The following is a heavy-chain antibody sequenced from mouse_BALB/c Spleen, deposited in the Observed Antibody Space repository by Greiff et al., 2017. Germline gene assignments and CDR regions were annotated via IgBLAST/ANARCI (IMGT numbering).Heavy chain of an antibody. Sequence: VKLMESGPGLVQPSQSLSITCTVSGFSLTSYGVHWVRQSPGKGLEWLGVIWSGGSTDYNAAFISRLSISKDNSKSQVFFKMNSLQADDTAIYYCARNEGGRLLYAMDYWGQGTSVTVSS. J-gene: IGHJ4*01. D-gene: IGHD2-3*01. CDR1: GFSLTSYG. CDR3: ARNEGGRLLYAMDY. CDR2: IWSGGST. V-gene: IGHV2-4-1*01.